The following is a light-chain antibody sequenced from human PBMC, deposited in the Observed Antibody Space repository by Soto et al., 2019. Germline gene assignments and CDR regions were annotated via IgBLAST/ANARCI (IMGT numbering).Light chain of an antibody. V-gene: IGKV3-20*01. CDR2: GAS. CDR3: QQYGNSPST. Sequence: EIVLTQSPATLSLSPGERATLSCRASQSVSSSYLAWYQQKPGQAPRLLIYGASSRATGIPDRFSGSGSGTDFTLTISRLEPEDFAVYYCQQYGNSPSTFGQGTRLEIK. J-gene: IGKJ5*01. CDR1: QSVSSSY.